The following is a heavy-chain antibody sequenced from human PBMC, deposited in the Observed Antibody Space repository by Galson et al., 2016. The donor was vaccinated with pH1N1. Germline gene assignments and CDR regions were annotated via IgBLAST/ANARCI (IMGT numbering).Heavy chain of an antibody. CDR1: GFTFSNHG. CDR3: AKERHGDDALLYGMDV. J-gene: IGHJ6*02. Sequence: SLRVSGEDSGFTFSNHGMHWVRQAPGMGLEWVAVISAAGGTTYYADSVKGRLSIARDNSKNTLYLQMNSRRAEDTAVYYCAKERHGDDALLYGMDVWGQGTTVIVSS. D-gene: IGHD4-17*01. CDR2: ISAAGGTT. V-gene: IGHV3-30*18.